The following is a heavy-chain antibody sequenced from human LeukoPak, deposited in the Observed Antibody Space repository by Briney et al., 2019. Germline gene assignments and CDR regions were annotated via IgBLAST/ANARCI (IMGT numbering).Heavy chain of an antibody. CDR3: ARGGGSNHAYFDY. J-gene: IGHJ4*02. CDR2: ISGSGGRT. CDR1: GFTFSNYA. Sequence: TGGSLRLSCAASGFTFSNYAMNWVRQAPGKGLERVSGISGSGGRTYYADSVKGRFTISRDSSKNTLYLQMNGLRAEDTAVYYCARGGGSNHAYFDYWGQGTLVTVAS. D-gene: IGHD5-12*01. V-gene: IGHV3-23*01.